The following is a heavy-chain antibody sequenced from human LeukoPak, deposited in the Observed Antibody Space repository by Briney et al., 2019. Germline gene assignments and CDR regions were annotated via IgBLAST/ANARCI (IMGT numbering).Heavy chain of an antibody. CDR3: NPEYCGGDCYDFGY. D-gene: IGHD2-21*02. J-gene: IGHJ4*02. V-gene: IGHV3-15*01. CDR2: IKSKTDGGTT. CDR1: GFTFSNAW. Sequence: NPGGSLRLSCAASGFTFSNAWMSWVRQAPGKGLEWVGRIKSKTDGGTTDYAAPVKGRFTISRDDSKNTLYLQMNSLKTEDTAVYYCNPEYCGGDCYDFGYWGQGTLVTVSS.